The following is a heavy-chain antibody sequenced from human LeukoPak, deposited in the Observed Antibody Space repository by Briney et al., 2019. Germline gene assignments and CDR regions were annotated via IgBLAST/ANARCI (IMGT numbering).Heavy chain of an antibody. J-gene: IGHJ4*02. CDR1: GGSISRHY. V-gene: IGHV4-59*11. CDR2: VHHSGST. CDR3: ASDGGFEYYFDY. D-gene: IGHD2/OR15-2a*01. Sequence: SETLSLTCSVSGGSISRHYWTWIQQPPGKGLEWIGFVHHSGSTNYNPSRKRRVPTSLDTPKNQISLRLRTVTAADTAVYYCASDGGFEYYFDYWGQGTLLTVSS.